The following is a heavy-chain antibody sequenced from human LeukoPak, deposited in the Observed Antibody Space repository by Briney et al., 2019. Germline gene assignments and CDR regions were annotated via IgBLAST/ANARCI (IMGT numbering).Heavy chain of an antibody. D-gene: IGHD3-3*01. V-gene: IGHV3-7*01. CDR3: ATDRGWRTSGYYLYYFES. Sequence: QAGGSLRLSCAASGFILSGYFMSWVRQAPGKGLEWVASIKHDGSEEYYVDSVRGRFTISRDNTKSSLYLQMSSLRAEDTAVYYCATDRGWRTSGYYLYYFESWGQGTLVTVSS. CDR1: GFILSGYF. J-gene: IGHJ4*02. CDR2: IKHDGSEE.